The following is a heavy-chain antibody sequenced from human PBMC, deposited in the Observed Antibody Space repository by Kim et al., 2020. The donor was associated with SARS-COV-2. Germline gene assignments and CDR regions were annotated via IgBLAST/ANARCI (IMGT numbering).Heavy chain of an antibody. CDR1: GGSISSGGYY. Sequence: SETLSLTCTVSGGSISSGGYYWSWIRQHPGKGLEWIGCIYYSGSTYYNPSLKSRVTISVDTSKNQFSLKLSSVTAADTAVYYCARGILITIFGVVAHLDYWGQGTLVTVSS. CDR2: IYYSGST. V-gene: IGHV4-31*03. CDR3: ARGILITIFGVVAHLDY. J-gene: IGHJ4*02. D-gene: IGHD3-3*01.